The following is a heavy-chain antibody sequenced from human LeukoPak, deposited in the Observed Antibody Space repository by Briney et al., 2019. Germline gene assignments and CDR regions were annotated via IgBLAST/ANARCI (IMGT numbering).Heavy chain of an antibody. V-gene: IGHV4-59*11. J-gene: IGHJ4*02. CDR2: IYYSGST. CDR3: AREGSSAFDY. Sequence: ASETLSLTCTVSGGSISSHYWSWIRQPPGKGLEWIGYIYYSGSTNYNPSLKRRVTISVDTSKNQFSLKLSSVTAADTAVNYCAREGSSAFDYWGQGTLVTVSS. CDR1: GGSISSHY. D-gene: IGHD1-26*01.